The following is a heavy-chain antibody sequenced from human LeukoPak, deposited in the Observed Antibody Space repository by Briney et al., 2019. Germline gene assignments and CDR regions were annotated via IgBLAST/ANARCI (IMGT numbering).Heavy chain of an antibody. CDR2: IIPIFGTA. Sequence: GASVTVSCKASGGTFSSYTISWVRQAPGQGLEWMGGIIPIFGTANYAQKFQGRVTITADESTSTAYMELSSLRSEDTAVYYCAREQTTYYDFWSGSELYYYGMDVWGQGTTVTVSS. D-gene: IGHD3-3*01. V-gene: IGHV1-69*13. CDR1: GGTFSSYT. CDR3: AREQTTYYDFWSGSELYYYGMDV. J-gene: IGHJ6*02.